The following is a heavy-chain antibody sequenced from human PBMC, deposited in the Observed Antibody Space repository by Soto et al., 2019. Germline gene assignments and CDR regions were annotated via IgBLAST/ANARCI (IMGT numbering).Heavy chain of an antibody. V-gene: IGHV1-69*08. Sequence: QVQLVQSGAEVKKPGSSVKVSCKASGGTFSSYTISWVRQAPGQGLEWMGRIIPILGIANYAQKFQGRVTITADKSTSTAYMELSSLRSEDTAVYYCARDRQDYDSSGSVYYFDYWGQGTLVTVSS. D-gene: IGHD3-22*01. CDR1: GGTFSSYT. CDR2: IIPILGIA. CDR3: ARDRQDYDSSGSVYYFDY. J-gene: IGHJ4*02.